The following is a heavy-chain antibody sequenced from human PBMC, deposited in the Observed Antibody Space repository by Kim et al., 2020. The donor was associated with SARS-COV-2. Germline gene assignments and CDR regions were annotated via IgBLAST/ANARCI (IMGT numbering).Heavy chain of an antibody. Sequence: GGSLRLSCAASGFSFSRYAMSWVRQAPGKGLEWVSGLSGSGGTTNYADSVKGRFTISRDNSKNTLYLQMHILRVEDTAVYYCAKEMGVAAGSGYFEHWGQGTLVTVSS. CDR1: GFSFSRYA. V-gene: IGHV3-23*01. CDR3: AKEMGVAAGSGYFEH. D-gene: IGHD6-13*01. CDR2: LSGSGGTT. J-gene: IGHJ1*01.